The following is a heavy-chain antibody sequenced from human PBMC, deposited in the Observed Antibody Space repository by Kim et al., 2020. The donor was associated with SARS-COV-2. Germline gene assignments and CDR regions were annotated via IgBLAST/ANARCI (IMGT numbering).Heavy chain of an antibody. Sequence: TGDSDTRYRPSFQGQVTISADKSISTAYLQWSSLKASDTAMYYCARIGDYWGQGTLVTVSS. J-gene: IGHJ4*02. CDR2: TGDSDT. V-gene: IGHV5-51*01. CDR3: ARIGDY. D-gene: IGHD2-15*01.